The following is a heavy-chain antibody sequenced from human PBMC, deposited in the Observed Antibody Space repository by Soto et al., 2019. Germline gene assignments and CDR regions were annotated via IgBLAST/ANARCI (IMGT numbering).Heavy chain of an antibody. CDR3: ARQDDYSNPYYYYGMDV. D-gene: IGHD4-4*01. J-gene: IGHJ6*02. CDR2: IYPGDSDT. V-gene: IGHV5-51*01. Sequence: PGESLKISCKGSGYSFTSYWIGWVRQMPGKGLGWMGIIYPGDSDTRYSPSFQGQVTISADKSISTAYLQWSSLKASDTAMYYCARQDDYSNPYYYYGMDVWGQGTTVTVSS. CDR1: GYSFTSYW.